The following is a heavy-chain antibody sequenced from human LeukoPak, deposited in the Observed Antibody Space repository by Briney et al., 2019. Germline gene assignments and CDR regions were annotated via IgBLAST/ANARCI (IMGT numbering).Heavy chain of an antibody. CDR3: SRDRCTHDY. CDR1: GYTFSNYG. V-gene: IGHV1-18*01. J-gene: IGHJ4*02. CDR2: ISTYNRKT. D-gene: IGHD2-15*01. Sequence: ASVKVSCKASGYTFSNYGISGVRQAPGQGLEWMGWISTYNRKTDYAQKFQGRVTMTTDTSTSTSYMELRSLRSDDTAVYYCSRDRCTHDYGGEGTLVTVSS.